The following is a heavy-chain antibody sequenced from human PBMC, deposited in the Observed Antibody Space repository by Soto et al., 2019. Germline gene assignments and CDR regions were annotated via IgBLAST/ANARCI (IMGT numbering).Heavy chain of an antibody. CDR1: GYSFTSYW. CDR3: AKLGVNYYDSSGPDY. D-gene: IGHD3-22*01. V-gene: IGHV5-10-1*01. Sequence: GESLKISCKGSGYSFTSYWISWVRQMPGKGLEWMGRIDPSDSYTNYSPSFQGHVTISADKSISTAYLQWSSLKASDTAMYYCAKLGVNYYDSSGPDYWGQGTLVTVSS. CDR2: IDPSDSYT. J-gene: IGHJ4*02.